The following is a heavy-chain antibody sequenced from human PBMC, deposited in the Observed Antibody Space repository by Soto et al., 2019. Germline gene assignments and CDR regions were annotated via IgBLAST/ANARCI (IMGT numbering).Heavy chain of an antibody. CDR2: ISGSGGST. CDR1: EFTFTSYA. Sequence: GGSLRLSCGASEFTFTSYAMSWVRQAPGKGLEWVSAISGSGGSTYYADSVKGRFTISRDNSKNTLYLQMNSLRAEDTAVYYCAKDHSQYYDSSVPWGQGTLVTVSS. D-gene: IGHD3-22*01. V-gene: IGHV3-23*01. J-gene: IGHJ5*02. CDR3: AKDHSQYYDSSVP.